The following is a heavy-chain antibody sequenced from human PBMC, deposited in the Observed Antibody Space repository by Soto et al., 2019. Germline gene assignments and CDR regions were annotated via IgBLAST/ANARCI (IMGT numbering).Heavy chain of an antibody. D-gene: IGHD6-19*01. V-gene: IGHV4-59*08. CDR1: GGSISSYY. CDR2: IYYSGST. Sequence: PSETLSLTCTFSGGSISSYYWSLIRQPPGKGLEWIGYIYYSGSTNYNPSLKSRVTISVDTSKNQFSLKLSSVTAADTAVYYCARQYSSGWYGGWFDPWGQGTQVTVSS. CDR3: ARQYSSGWYGGWFDP. J-gene: IGHJ5*02.